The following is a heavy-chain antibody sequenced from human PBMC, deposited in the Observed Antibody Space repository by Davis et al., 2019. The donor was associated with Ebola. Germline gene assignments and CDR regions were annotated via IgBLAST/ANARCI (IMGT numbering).Heavy chain of an antibody. CDR3: AKGTGSSGWYNFDY. CDR2: ISSSSSYI. Sequence: PGGSLRLSWPLSAFTFSSYSMNWVRQAPGKGLEWVSSISSSSSYIYYADSVKGRFTISRDNSKNTLYLQMNSLRAEDTAVYYCAKGTGSSGWYNFDYWGQGTLVTVSP. J-gene: IGHJ4*02. V-gene: IGHV3-21*01. CDR1: AFTFSSYS. D-gene: IGHD6-19*01.